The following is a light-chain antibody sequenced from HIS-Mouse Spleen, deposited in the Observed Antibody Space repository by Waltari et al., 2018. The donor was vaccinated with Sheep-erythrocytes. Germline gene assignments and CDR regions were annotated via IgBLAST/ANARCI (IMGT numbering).Light chain of an antibody. J-gene: IGLJ1*01. CDR3: SSYTSSSTLFYV. CDR2: DVS. V-gene: IGLV2-14*03. Sequence: QSALTQPASVSGSPGQSITISCTGTSSDVGGYNYVSWYQQHPGKAPKLMIYDVSNRPSGVYNRFSGSKSGNTASLTISGLQAEDEADYYCSSYTSSSTLFYVFGTGTKVTVL. CDR1: SSDVGGYNY.